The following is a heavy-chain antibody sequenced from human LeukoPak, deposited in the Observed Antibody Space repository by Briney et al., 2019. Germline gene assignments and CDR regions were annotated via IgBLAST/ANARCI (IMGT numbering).Heavy chain of an antibody. CDR3: AKHESLIAFDI. CDR1: GGSISSSSYY. V-gene: IGHV4-39*01. J-gene: IGHJ3*02. Sequence: ETLSLTCTVSGGSISSSSYYWGWIRQPPGKGLEWIGTIYYSGSTNYNPSLKSRVTISVDTSKNQFSLKLNSVTAADTAVYYCAKHESLIAFDIWGQGTMVTVSS. CDR2: IYYSGST.